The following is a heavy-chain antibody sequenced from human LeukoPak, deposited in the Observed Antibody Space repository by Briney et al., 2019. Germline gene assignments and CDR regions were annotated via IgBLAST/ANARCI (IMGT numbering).Heavy chain of an antibody. Sequence: PSETLSLTCTVSGGSISSSGYYWGWIRQPPGKGLEWIGSMYYSGSTYSNPSLMSRFTISVDTSKNEFSLKLSSVTAADTAVYYCARLGYSGSYYERAFDIWGQGTMVTVSS. J-gene: IGHJ3*02. CDR1: GGSISSSGYY. CDR2: MYYSGST. V-gene: IGHV4-39*01. D-gene: IGHD1-26*01. CDR3: ARLGYSGSYYERAFDI.